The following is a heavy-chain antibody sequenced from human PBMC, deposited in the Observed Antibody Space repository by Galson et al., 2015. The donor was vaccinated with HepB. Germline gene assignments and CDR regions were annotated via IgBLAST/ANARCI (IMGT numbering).Heavy chain of an antibody. V-gene: IGHV3-48*02. Sequence: SLRLSCAASGFTFSIFNMNWVRQAPGRGLEWVSYISRSSSTIYYADSVKGRFTISRDNAKNSLYLQMNSLRDEDTAVYYCMRGDDSSGYGGNWGQGTLVTVSS. CDR3: MRGDDSSGYGGN. D-gene: IGHD3-22*01. CDR2: ISRSSSTI. J-gene: IGHJ4*02. CDR1: GFTFSIFN.